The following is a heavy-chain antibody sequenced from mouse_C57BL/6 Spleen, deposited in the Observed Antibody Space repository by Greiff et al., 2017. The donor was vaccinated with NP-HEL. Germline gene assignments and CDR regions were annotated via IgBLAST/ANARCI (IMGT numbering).Heavy chain of an antibody. CDR1: GYTFTDYY. D-gene: IGHD2-4*01. V-gene: IGHV1-75*01. J-gene: IGHJ4*01. CDR3: ARSDYDYDRGYAMDY. Sequence: VQLQQSGPELVKPGASVKISCKASGYTFTDYYINWVKQRPGQGLEWIGWIFPGSGSTYYNEKFKGKATLTVDKSSSTAYMLRSSLTSEDSAVYFCARSDYDYDRGYAMDYWGQGTSVTVSS. CDR2: IFPGSGST.